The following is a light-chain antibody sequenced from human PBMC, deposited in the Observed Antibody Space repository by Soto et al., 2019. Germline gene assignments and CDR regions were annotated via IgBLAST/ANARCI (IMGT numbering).Light chain of an antibody. J-gene: IGKJ2*01. CDR2: KAS. V-gene: IGKV1-5*03. CDR3: QQYKAYSYT. CDR1: QSISTW. Sequence: DIQMTQSPSTLSASVGDRVTITCRASQSISTWLAWYQQEPGKAPKLLIHKASSLQSGVPSRFSGSGSGTDFTLTISSLHPDDFATYYCQQYKAYSYTFGQGTKLEMK.